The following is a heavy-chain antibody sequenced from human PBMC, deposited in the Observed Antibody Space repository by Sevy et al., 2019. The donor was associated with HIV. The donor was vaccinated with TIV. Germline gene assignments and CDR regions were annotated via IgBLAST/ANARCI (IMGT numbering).Heavy chain of an antibody. J-gene: IGHJ4*02. CDR2: IYPGDSDT. D-gene: IGHD6-19*01. CDR3: ARPGVGGSSGWTQPYYFDH. V-gene: IGHV5-51*01. CDR1: GYSFTSYW. Sequence: GESLKISCKGSGYSFTSYWIGWVRQMPGKGLEWMGIIYPGDSDTRYSPSFQGQVTISADKSISTAYLQWSSLKASDTAMYYSARPGVGGSSGWTQPYYFDHWGQGTLVTVSS.